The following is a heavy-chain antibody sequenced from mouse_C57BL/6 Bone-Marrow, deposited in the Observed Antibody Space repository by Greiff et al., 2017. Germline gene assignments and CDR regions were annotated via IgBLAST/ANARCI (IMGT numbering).Heavy chain of an antibody. CDR2: IYPGDGDT. CDR3: ARSQFITTVVATNYYAMDY. J-gene: IGHJ4*01. D-gene: IGHD1-1*01. CDR1: GYAFSSSW. V-gene: IGHV1-82*01. Sequence: QVQLQQSGPELVKPGASVKISCKASGYAFSSSWMNWVKQRPGKGLEWIGRIYPGDGDTNYNGKFKGKATLTADKSSSTAYMQLSSLTSEDSAVYFCARSQFITTVVATNYYAMDYLGQGTSVTVSS.